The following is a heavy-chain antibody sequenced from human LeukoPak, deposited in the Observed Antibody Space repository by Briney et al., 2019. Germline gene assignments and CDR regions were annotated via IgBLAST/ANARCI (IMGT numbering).Heavy chain of an antibody. Sequence: GSLRLSCAASGFTFSSYWMSWVRQAPGKGLEWVANIKQDGSEKYYVDSVKGRFTISRDNTKNSLYLQMNSLRAEDTAVYYCARDDTVTTRVGFIDWGQGTLVTVSS. J-gene: IGHJ4*02. V-gene: IGHV3-7*01. D-gene: IGHD4-17*01. CDR3: ARDDTVTTRVGFID. CDR1: GFTFSSYW. CDR2: IKQDGSEK.